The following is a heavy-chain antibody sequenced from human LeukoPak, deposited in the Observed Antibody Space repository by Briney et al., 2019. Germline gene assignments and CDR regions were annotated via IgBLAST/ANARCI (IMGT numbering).Heavy chain of an antibody. J-gene: IGHJ6*04. CDR3: ASALRLGMDV. CDR2: INSDGSST. Sequence: GGSLRLSCAASGFTFSSYWMHWVREVPGKGLVWVSRINSDGSSTSYADSVKGRFTISRDNAKNTLYLQMNSLRVEDTAVYYCASALRLGMDVWGKGTAVTVSS. D-gene: IGHD5/OR15-5a*01. V-gene: IGHV3-74*01. CDR1: GFTFSSYW.